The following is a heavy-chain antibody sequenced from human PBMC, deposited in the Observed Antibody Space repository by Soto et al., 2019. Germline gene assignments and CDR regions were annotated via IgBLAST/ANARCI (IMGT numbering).Heavy chain of an antibody. CDR1: AGSFSVYY. CDR2: INHSGST. V-gene: IGHV4-34*01. D-gene: IGHD4-4*01. CDR3: ARDSTRRGACDI. J-gene: IGHJ3*02. Sequence: SDTLSLTCAIYAGSFSVYYGIWIRPSPGEGLEWIGEINHSGSTNYNPSLKSRVTMSVDASKNQFSLKLNSVTAAGTAVYYCARDSTRRGACDIWGQGTTVT.